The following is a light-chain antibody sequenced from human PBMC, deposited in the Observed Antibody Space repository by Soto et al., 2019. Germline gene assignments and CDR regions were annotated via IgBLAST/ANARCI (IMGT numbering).Light chain of an antibody. V-gene: IGLV2-11*01. J-gene: IGLJ3*02. CDR2: DVN. CDR1: SSDVGSYKY. CDR3: CSFVDSDTVL. Sequence: QSALTQPRSVSGSPGQSVTISCTGTSSDVGSYKYVSWYQHHPGKAPKLMIFDVNKRPSGVPDRFSRSNSGNAASLTISGLQLEDEADYFCCSFVDSDTVLFGGGTQLTVL.